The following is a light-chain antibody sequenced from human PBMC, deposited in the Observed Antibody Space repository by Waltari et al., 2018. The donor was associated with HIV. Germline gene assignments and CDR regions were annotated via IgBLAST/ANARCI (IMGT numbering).Light chain of an antibody. CDR2: GGS. Sequence: EIVLTQSPGTLSLSPGERATISCRASQSDSSSYLSWYQQKPGQAPRLLIYGGSSRATGIPARFSGSGSGTDVTLTISRLEPEEFAVFYCHQYARSPPYTFGQGTKLEIK. CDR3: HQYARSPPYT. J-gene: IGKJ2*01. CDR1: QSDSSSY. V-gene: IGKV3-20*01.